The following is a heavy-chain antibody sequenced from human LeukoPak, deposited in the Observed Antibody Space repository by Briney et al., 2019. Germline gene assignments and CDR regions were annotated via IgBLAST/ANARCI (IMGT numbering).Heavy chain of an antibody. D-gene: IGHD6-13*01. Sequence: GESLKISCKGSGFNFTSHWIGWVRQMPGKGLEWMGIINPGDSDTRYSPSFQGHVTISADKSISTAYLRWSSLKASDTAMYYCARSLENGSRWYHFDYWGQGTLVTVSS. V-gene: IGHV5-51*01. CDR3: ARSLENGSRWYHFDY. CDR1: GFNFTSHW. J-gene: IGHJ4*02. CDR2: INPGDSDT.